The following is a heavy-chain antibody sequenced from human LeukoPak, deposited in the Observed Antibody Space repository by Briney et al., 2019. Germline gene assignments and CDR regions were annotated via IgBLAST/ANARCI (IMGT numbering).Heavy chain of an antibody. CDR2: IRYDGTVK. V-gene: IGHV3-7*01. CDR3: ARDPDSSSFDY. Sequence: SGGSLRLSCTASGLNFGTSWMSWVRQSPGKGLEFLANIRYDGTVKNYVDSVKGRFTISRDNPKNSLYLQMDSLRADDTAVYYCARDPDSSSFDYWGQGVLVTVSS. CDR1: GLNFGTSW. J-gene: IGHJ4*02. D-gene: IGHD6-13*01.